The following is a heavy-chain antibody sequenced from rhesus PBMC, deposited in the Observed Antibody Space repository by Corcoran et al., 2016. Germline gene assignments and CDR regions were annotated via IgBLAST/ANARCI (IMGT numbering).Heavy chain of an antibody. D-gene: IGHD6-31*01. CDR3: AKQRLALDY. J-gene: IGHJ4*01. CDR2: ISYGGGST. V-gene: IGHV3S5*01. Sequence: EVQLVESGGGLVQPGGSLRLSCAASGFTFSSYGMSWVRQAPGKGLEWVSYISYGGGSTYYADSVKGRFTISRDNSKNTLSLQMNSLRAEDTAVYYCAKQRLALDYWGQGVLVTVSS. CDR1: GFTFSSYG.